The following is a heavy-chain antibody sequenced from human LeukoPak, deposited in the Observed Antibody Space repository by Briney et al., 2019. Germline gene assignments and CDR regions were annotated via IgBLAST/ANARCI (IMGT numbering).Heavy chain of an antibody. D-gene: IGHD3-22*01. CDR3: ARASSYYYDSSGYYY. CDR2: VSSSGSTI. CDR1: GFTFSDYY. J-gene: IGHJ4*02. Sequence: GGSLRLSCAASGFTFSDYYMSWIRQAPGKGLEWVSYVSSSGSTIYYAGSVKGRFTISRDNAKNSLYLQMNSLRAEDTAVYYCARASSYYYDSSGYYYWGQGTLVTVSS. V-gene: IGHV3-11*01.